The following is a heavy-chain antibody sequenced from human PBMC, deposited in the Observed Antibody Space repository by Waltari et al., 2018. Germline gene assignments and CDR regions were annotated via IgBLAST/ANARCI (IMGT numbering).Heavy chain of an antibody. Sequence: QVQLQESGPGLVKPSETLSLTCTVSGYSISSGYYWGWIRQPPGKGLEWIGNIYHSGPTYYNPSLKSRLTISGDTSKNQLSLKLNSVTAADTAVYYCARDRYSGSPKLYYFDYWGQGALVTVSS. D-gene: IGHD6-13*01. J-gene: IGHJ4*02. CDR3: ARDRYSGSPKLYYFDY. CDR2: IYHSGPT. V-gene: IGHV4-38-2*02. CDR1: GYSISSGYY.